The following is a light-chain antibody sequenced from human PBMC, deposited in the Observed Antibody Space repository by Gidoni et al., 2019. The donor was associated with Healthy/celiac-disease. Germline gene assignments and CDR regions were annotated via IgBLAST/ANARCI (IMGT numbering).Light chain of an antibody. J-gene: IGKJ1*01. V-gene: IGKV3-20*01. Sequence: IVLTQSPGTLSLSPGERATLSCRASQSVRSSYLAWYQQKPCQAPRLLIYGAASRATGIPDRFSGSGAGTDFTLTSSRLEPEDVAVYYWQQYGSSPWTFGQGTKVEIK. CDR1: QSVRSSY. CDR2: GAA. CDR3: QQYGSSPWT.